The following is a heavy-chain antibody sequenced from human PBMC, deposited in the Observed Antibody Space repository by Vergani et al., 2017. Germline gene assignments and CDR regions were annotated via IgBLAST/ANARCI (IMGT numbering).Heavy chain of an antibody. V-gene: IGHV3-74*01. J-gene: IGHJ6*02. Sequence: EVQLVESGGGLVQPGGSLRLSCAASGFTFSSYWMHWVRQAPGKGLVWVSRINSDGSSTSYADSVKGRFTISRDNAKNTLYLQMNSLSAEDTAVYYCARASSSSWYGNYYYGMDVWGQGITVTVSS. D-gene: IGHD6-13*01. CDR3: ARASSSSWYGNYYYGMDV. CDR2: INSDGSST. CDR1: GFTFSSYW.